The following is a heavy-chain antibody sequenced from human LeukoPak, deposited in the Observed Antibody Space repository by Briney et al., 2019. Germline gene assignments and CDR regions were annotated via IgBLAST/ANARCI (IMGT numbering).Heavy chain of an antibody. D-gene: IGHD3-22*01. CDR3: VRAVHHLFYSDSSGYYGDAFDV. V-gene: IGHV3-53*01. CDR2: IYSGGTI. J-gene: IGHJ3*01. CDR1: GFSFRTNY. Sequence: PGGSLRLSCAASGFSFRTNYMSWVRQAPGKGLEWVSVIYSGGTIRYSDAVKSRFTISRDNSRDKLHLQMNSLRVDDTAVYYCVRAVHHLFYSDSSGYYGDAFDVWGQGTVVTVSS.